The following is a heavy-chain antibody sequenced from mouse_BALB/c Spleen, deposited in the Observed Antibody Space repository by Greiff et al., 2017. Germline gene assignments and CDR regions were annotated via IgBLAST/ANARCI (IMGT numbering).Heavy chain of an antibody. CDR2: ISSGSSTI. CDR1: GFTFSSFG. CDR3: ARSPLRRDLYYYAMDY. V-gene: IGHV5-17*02. D-gene: IGHD1-2*01. J-gene: IGHJ4*01. Sequence: EVQLQESGGGLVQPGGSRKLSCAASGFTFSSFGMHWVRQAPEKGLEWVAYISSGSSTIYYADTVKGRFTISRDNPKNTLFLQMTSLRSEDTAMYYCARSPLRRDLYYYAMDYWGQGTSVTVSS.